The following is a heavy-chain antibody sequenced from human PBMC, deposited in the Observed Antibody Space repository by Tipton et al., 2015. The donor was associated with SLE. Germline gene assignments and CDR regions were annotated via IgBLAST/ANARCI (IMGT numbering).Heavy chain of an antibody. J-gene: IGHJ3*02. Sequence: QVQLVQSGAEVKTPGASVKVSCKASGYTFTSYDINWVRQAAGQGLEWMGWMNPNSGSTGYAQKFQGRVTITMNTSISTAYMDLSSLRSEDTAVYYCARWSKGYRAFDIWGQGTMVSVSS. CDR2: MNPNSGST. V-gene: IGHV1-8*03. CDR1: GYTFTSYD. CDR3: ARWSKGYRAFDI. D-gene: IGHD6-13*01.